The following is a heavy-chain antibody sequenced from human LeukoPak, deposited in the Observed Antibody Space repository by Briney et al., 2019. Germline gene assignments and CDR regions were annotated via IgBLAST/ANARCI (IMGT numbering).Heavy chain of an antibody. J-gene: IGHJ4*02. V-gene: IGHV4-34*01. CDR3: AKEAKYYDILIGYYRSFYYFDY. Sequence: SETLSLTCAVYGGSFSGYYWSWIRQPPGKGLEWIGEINHSGSTNYNPSLKSRVTISVDTSKNQFSLKPSSVTAADTAVYYCAKEAKYYDILIGYYRSFYYFDYWGQGTLVTVSS. CDR2: INHSGST. D-gene: IGHD3-9*01. CDR1: GGSFSGYY.